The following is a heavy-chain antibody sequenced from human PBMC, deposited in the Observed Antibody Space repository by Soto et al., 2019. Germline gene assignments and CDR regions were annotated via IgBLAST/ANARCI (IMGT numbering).Heavy chain of an antibody. D-gene: IGHD3-22*01. CDR2: IYYSGST. Sequence: SETLSLTCTVSGCSIRSYYWSWIRQPPGKGLEWIGYIYYSGSTKYNPSLKSRVTISVDSSKNQFSLKLDSVTAADTAVYYCARLGGYYQAFDYSGPAPLVTVS. CDR1: GCSIRSYY. J-gene: IGHJ4*02. CDR3: ARLGGYYQAFDY. V-gene: IGHV4-59*08.